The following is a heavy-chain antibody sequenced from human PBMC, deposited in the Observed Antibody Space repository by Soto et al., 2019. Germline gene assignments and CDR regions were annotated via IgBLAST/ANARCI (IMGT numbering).Heavy chain of an antibody. Sequence: EVQLVESGGGLVEPGGSIRLSCVASGFTFTKAYMTWVRQAPGKGLEWVGRIKGSHAGGTTDYATSVKGRFTISRDDSKITRYLQMNSLKTEDTSVYYCATEGGYPGSNFYGAYWGQGTLVTVSS. CDR2: IKGSHAGGTT. CDR1: GFTFTKAY. J-gene: IGHJ4*02. CDR3: ATEGGYPGSNFYGAY. D-gene: IGHD1-26*01. V-gene: IGHV3-15*01.